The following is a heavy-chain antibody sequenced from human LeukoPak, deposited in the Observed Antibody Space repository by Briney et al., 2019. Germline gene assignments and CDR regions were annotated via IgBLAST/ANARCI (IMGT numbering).Heavy chain of an antibody. CDR2: ITGSGAGT. J-gene: IGHJ3*02. Sequence: GGSLRLSCAASGFAFSSYAMTWVRQAPGKGLEWVSAITGSGAGTSYADSVKGRFTVSRDNSKNTLYLRMNSLRADDTAVYFCAKERVWCTSTTCYPDAFDIWGQGTAVAVSS. D-gene: IGHD2-2*01. V-gene: IGHV3-23*01. CDR1: GFAFSSYA. CDR3: AKERVWCTSTTCYPDAFDI.